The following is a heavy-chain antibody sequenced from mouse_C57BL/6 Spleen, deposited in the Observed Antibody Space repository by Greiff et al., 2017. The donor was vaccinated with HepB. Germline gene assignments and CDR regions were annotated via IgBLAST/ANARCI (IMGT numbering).Heavy chain of an antibody. CDR1: GYTFTSYW. J-gene: IGHJ1*03. CDR2: IDPNSGGT. V-gene: IGHV1-72*01. Sequence: QVQLKQPGAELVKPGASVKLSCKASGYTFTSYWMHWVKQRPGRGLEWIGRIDPNSGGTKYNEKFKSKATLTVDKPSSTAYMQLSSLTSEDSAVYYCARHYYGSSPYWYFDVWGTGTTVTVSS. D-gene: IGHD1-1*01. CDR3: ARHYYGSSPYWYFDV.